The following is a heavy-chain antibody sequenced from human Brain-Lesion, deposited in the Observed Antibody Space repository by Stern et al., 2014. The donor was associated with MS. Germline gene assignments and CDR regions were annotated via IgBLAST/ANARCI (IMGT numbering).Heavy chain of an antibody. CDR1: GFTFTNYG. D-gene: IGHD2-21*02. CDR2: ISYDGSDK. CDR3: ANSLGTYSRCGGDCYSRADY. Sequence: VQLVESGGGVVQPGRSLRLSCAASGFTFTNYGMHWVRQAPGKGLEWVAVISYDGSDKYYADSVKGRFTNSRDNCKNTRYLQMNSLRGKDTAMYYCANSLGTYSRCGGDCYSRADYWGQGTLVTVCS. V-gene: IGHV3-30*18. J-gene: IGHJ4*02.